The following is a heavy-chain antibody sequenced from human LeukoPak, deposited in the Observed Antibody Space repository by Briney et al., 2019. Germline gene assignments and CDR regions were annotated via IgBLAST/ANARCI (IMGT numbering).Heavy chain of an antibody. Sequence: GASVKVSCKASGYTFTSFSMHWVRQAPGQGLEWMGWINPNSGGTNYAQKFQGRVTMTRDTSISTAYMELSRLGSDDTAVYYCARDYYYDSSGYCPFDYWGQGTLVTVSS. V-gene: IGHV1-2*02. D-gene: IGHD3-22*01. CDR2: INPNSGGT. J-gene: IGHJ4*02. CDR3: ARDYYYDSSGYCPFDY. CDR1: GYTFTSFS.